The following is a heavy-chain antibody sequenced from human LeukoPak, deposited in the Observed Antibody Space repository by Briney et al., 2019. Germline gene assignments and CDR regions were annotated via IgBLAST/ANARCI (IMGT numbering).Heavy chain of an antibody. D-gene: IGHD1-14*01. CDR2: ISYDGSNK. V-gene: IGHV3-30-3*01. CDR1: GFIFRAYT. J-gene: IGHJ6*03. Sequence: PGGSLRLSCAASGFIFRAYTMNWVRQAPGKGLEWVAVISYDGSNKYYADSVKGRFTISRDNSKNTLYLQMNSLRAEDTAVYYCARDRGHDHGPSMDVWGKGTTVTVSS. CDR3: ARDRGHDHGPSMDV.